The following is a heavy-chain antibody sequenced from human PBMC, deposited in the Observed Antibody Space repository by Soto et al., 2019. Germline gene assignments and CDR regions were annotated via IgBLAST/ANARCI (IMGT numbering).Heavy chain of an antibody. CDR2: ISGYNGNT. V-gene: IGHV1-18*01. J-gene: IGHJ6*02. Sequence: QVQLVQSGAEVMTPGASVKVSCKASGYTFSNFGLSWVRQAPGQGLEWMGWISGYNGNTNSAEKFQGRVTKTPDTSTSTAYMEVRSLTSDDTAVYYCARDKGYGFGWSSSSGMDVWGQGTTVTVSS. CDR3: ARDKGYGFGWSSSSGMDV. CDR1: GYTFSNFG. D-gene: IGHD5-18*01.